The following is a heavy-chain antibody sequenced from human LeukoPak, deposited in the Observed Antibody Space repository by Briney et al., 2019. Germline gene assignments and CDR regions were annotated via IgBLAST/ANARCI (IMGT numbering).Heavy chain of an antibody. J-gene: IGHJ4*02. D-gene: IGHD6-19*01. CDR1: GGSISSSSYF. CDR2: VYGSGST. Sequence: SETLSLTCTVSGGSISSSSYFWGWIRQPPGKGLEWIGSVYGSGSTYYNPSLKSRVTISVDTSKNQFYLKLSSVTAEDTAVFYCARLPPTESSGWGRPFDYWGQGTLVTVSS. V-gene: IGHV4-39*01. CDR3: ARLPPTESSGWGRPFDY.